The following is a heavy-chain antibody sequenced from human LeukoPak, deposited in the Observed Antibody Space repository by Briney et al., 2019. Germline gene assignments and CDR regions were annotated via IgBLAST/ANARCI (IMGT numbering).Heavy chain of an antibody. CDR2: IYYSGST. CDR1: GGSISSSSYY. Sequence: SETLSLTCTVSGGSISSSSYYWGWIRQPPGKGLEWIGSIYYSGSTYYNPSLKSRVTISVDTSKNQFSLKLSSVTAADTAVYYRARHHNHIAVAGNWFDPWGQGTLVTVSS. V-gene: IGHV4-39*01. CDR3: ARHHNHIAVAGNWFDP. J-gene: IGHJ5*02. D-gene: IGHD6-19*01.